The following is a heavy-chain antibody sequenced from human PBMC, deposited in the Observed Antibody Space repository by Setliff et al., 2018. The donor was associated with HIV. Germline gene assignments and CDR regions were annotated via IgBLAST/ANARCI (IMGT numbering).Heavy chain of an antibody. CDR3: ARHIFGRSKIAAAAIQIFDY. Sequence: PSETLSLTCAVFGGSFSGYYWSWIRQPPGKGLEWIGSIYYSGSTYYNPSLKSRVTISVDTSKNQFSLKLSSVTAADTAVYYCARHIFGRSKIAAAAIQIFDYWGQGTLVTVSS. V-gene: IGHV4-39*01. CDR1: GGSFSGYY. J-gene: IGHJ4*02. D-gene: IGHD6-13*01. CDR2: IYYSGST.